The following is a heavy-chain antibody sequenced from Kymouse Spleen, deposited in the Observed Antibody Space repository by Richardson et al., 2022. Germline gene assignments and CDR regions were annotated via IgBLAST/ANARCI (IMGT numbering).Heavy chain of an antibody. J-gene: IGHJ6*02. CDR1: GFTFSSYG. V-gene: IGHV3-33*01. D-gene: IGHD6-6*01. CDR3: AREGGAARRNYYGMDV. CDR2: IWYDGSNK. Sequence: QVQLVESGGGVVQPGRSLRLSCAASGFTFSSYGMHWVRQAPGKGLEWVAVIWYDGSNKYYADSVKGRFTISRDNSKNTLYLQMNSLRAEDTAVYYCAREGGAARRNYYGMDVWGQGTTVTVSS.